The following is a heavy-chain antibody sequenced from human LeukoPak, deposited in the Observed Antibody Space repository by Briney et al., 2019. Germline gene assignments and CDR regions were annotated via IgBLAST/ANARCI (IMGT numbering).Heavy chain of an antibody. CDR3: ARGGDYYGSGPFDP. CDR2: IYHSGST. V-gene: IGHV4-4*02. CDR1: GGSISSSNW. Sequence: SETLSLTCAVSGGSISSSNWWGWVRQPPGKGLEWIGEIYHSGSTNYNPSLKSRVTISVDKSKNQFSLKLSSVTAADTAVYYCARGGDYYGSGPFDPWGQGTLVTVSS. D-gene: IGHD3-10*01. J-gene: IGHJ5*02.